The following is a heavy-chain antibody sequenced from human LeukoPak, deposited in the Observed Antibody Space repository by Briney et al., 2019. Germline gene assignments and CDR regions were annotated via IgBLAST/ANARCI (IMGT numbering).Heavy chain of an antibody. J-gene: IGHJ6*02. D-gene: IGHD2-8*02. CDR2: IYPGDSDT. CDR3: VRVLWTWALNYYYGMDV. CDR1: GYSFSTNW. Sequence: GESLKISCTGSGYSFSTNWIGWVRQMPGKGLEWMGIIYPGDSDTRYSPPFQGQVTISADKSISTAYLQWSSLKASDTAMYYCVRVLWTWALNYYYGMDVWGQGTTVTVSS. V-gene: IGHV5-51*01.